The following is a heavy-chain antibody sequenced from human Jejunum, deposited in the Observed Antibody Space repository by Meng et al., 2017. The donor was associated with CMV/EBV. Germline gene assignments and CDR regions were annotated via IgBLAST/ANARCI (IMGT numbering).Heavy chain of an antibody. CDR3: ARDPHAMIVDRGPL. CDR1: GGSINLSPDY. V-gene: IGHV4-39*07. J-gene: IGHJ4*02. Sequence: QMHLQESGPGLVKTSETLSLTCSVSGGSINLSPDYWTWIRQSPGKGLEWIGSIYFSGETYYNPSLKSRVSISIDTSKNQFFLQLTSVTAADTAVYYCARDPHAMIVDRGPLWGQGTLVTVAS. CDR2: IYFSGET. D-gene: IGHD3-22*01.